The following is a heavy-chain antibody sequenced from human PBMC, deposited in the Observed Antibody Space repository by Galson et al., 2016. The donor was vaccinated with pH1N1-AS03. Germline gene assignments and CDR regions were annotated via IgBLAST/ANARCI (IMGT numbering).Heavy chain of an antibody. J-gene: IGHJ4*02. CDR2: INTDGSTT. D-gene: IGHD3-9*01. Sequence: SLRLSCAGSGFSIRTYWMHWVRQVPGKGLVWVSRINTDGSTTDYADSVKGRFTISRDNAKNSLYLQMNSLRADDTAVYYCARGWYDIWTGYLVDPFDYWGQGALVTVSS. V-gene: IGHV3-74*01. CDR3: ARGWYDIWTGYLVDPFDY. CDR1: GFSIRTYW.